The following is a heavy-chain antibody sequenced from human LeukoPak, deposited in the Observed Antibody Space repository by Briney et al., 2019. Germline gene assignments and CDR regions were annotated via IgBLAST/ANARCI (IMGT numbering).Heavy chain of an antibody. V-gene: IGHV4-34*01. Sequence: SETLSLTCAVYGGSFSGYYWGWIRQPPGKGLEWIGSICHSGSTYYNPSLKSRVTISVDTSKNQFSLKLSSVTAADTAVYYCARHHGYCSSTSCYSHNWFDPWGQGTLVTVSS. CDR2: ICHSGST. CDR1: GGSFSGYY. J-gene: IGHJ5*02. D-gene: IGHD2-2*01. CDR3: ARHHGYCSSTSCYSHNWFDP.